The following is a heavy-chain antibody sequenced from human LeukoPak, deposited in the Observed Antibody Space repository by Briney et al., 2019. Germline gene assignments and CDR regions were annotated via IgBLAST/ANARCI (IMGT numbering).Heavy chain of an antibody. Sequence: GGSLRLSCAASGFTFSSYSMNWVRQAPGKGLEWVSSISSSSSYIYYADSVKGRFTISRDNAKNSLYLQMNSLRAEDTAVYYCAREDGYNFPFDFWGQGTLVTVSS. J-gene: IGHJ4*02. V-gene: IGHV3-21*01. CDR3: AREDGYNFPFDF. CDR2: ISSSSSYI. D-gene: IGHD5-24*01. CDR1: GFTFSSYS.